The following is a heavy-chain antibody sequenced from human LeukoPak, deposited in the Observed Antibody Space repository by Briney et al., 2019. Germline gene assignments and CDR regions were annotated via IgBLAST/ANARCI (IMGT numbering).Heavy chain of an antibody. Sequence: ASVKVSCKASGGTFSSYAISWVRQAPGQGLEWMGGIIPIFGTANYAQKFQGRVTITTDESTSTAYMELSSLRSEDTAVYYCATYCSSTSCYYNWGQGTLVTVSS. D-gene: IGHD2-2*01. V-gene: IGHV1-69*05. CDR3: ATYCSSTSCYYN. CDR1: GGTFSSYA. CDR2: IIPIFGTA. J-gene: IGHJ4*02.